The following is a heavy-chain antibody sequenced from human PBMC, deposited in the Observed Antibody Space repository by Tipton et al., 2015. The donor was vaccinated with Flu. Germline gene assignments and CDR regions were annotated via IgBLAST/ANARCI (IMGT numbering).Heavy chain of an antibody. J-gene: IGHJ2*01. CDR2: IYYSGST. D-gene: IGHD3-10*01. CDR3: ARGDYCGYWYFDL. V-gene: IGHV4-39*07. CDR1: GGSISSSSYY. Sequence: TLSLTCTVSGGSISSSSYYWGWIRQPPGKGLEWIGSIYYSGSTYYNPSLKSRVTISVDTSKNQFSLKLSSVTSADTAVYYCARGDYCGYWYFDLWGRGTLVTVSS.